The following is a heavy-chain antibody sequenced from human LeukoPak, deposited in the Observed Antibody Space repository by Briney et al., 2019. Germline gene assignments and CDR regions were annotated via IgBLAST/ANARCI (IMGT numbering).Heavy chain of an antibody. V-gene: IGHV4-39*01. CDR2: IYYSGST. D-gene: IGHD2-21*02. Sequence: SETLSLTCTVSGGSISSSSYYWGWIRQPPGKGLEWIGSIYYSGSTYYNPSLKSRVTISVDTSKNQFSLKLSSVTAADTAVYYCARHAGCDCYYPFGYLGPGTLVTVSS. CDR3: ARHAGCDCYYPFGY. J-gene: IGHJ4*02. CDR1: GGSISSSSYY.